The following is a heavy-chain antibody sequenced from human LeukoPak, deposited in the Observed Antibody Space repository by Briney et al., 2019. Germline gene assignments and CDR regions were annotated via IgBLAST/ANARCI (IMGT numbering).Heavy chain of an antibody. CDR2: LSDDGSNK. J-gene: IGHJ4*02. V-gene: IGHV3-30*18. CDR1: GFTFSSYG. D-gene: IGHD1-26*01. Sequence: GGSLRLSCAASGFTFSSYGMHWVRQAPGKGLEWVAVLSDDGSNKYYADFVKGRFTISRDNSKNTLYLQMNSLRPEDTAVYYCAKGASYSDLYVGFDYWGQGTLVTVSS. CDR3: AKGASYSDLYVGFDY.